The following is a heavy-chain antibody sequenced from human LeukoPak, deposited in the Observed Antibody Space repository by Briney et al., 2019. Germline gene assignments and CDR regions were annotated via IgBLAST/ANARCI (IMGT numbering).Heavy chain of an antibody. CDR1: GYTFTDYA. J-gene: IGHJ6*02. CDR3: ARTTPVRGTGTIYRMDV. CDR2: LNADDGDT. Sequence: ASVKVACKASGYTFTDYAVHWVRQDPGQRLEWMGRLNADDGDTKYSQKLQGRVTITRDTSANTAYLELSSLRSEDTAMYYCARTTPVRGTGTIYRMDVWGQGTTVTVSS. D-gene: IGHD3-10*01. V-gene: IGHV1-3*01.